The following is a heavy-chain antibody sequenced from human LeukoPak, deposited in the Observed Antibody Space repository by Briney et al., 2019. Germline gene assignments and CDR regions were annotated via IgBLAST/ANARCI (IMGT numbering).Heavy chain of an antibody. J-gene: IGHJ5*02. CDR2: ISAYNGNT. D-gene: IGHD3-10*01. Sequence: ASVKVSCKPSGYTFTSYGISWVRQAPGQGLEWMGWISAYNGNTNYAQKLQGRVTMTTDTSTSTAYMELRSLRSDDTAVYYCARVGPLSGSGSYSVWFDPWGQGTLVTVSS. CDR1: GYTFTSYG. CDR3: ARVGPLSGSGSYSVWFDP. V-gene: IGHV1-18*01.